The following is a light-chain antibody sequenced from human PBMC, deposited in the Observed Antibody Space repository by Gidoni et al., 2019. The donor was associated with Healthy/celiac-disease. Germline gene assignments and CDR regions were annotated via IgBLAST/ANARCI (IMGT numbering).Light chain of an antibody. V-gene: IGLV1-40*01. CDR3: QSYDSSLSGWV. J-gene: IGLJ3*02. CDR1: SSNIGAGYD. Sequence: QSGLTQPPSVSGAPGQRVTISCTGSSSNIGAGYDVPWYQQLPGTAPKLLIYGNSNRPSGVPDRFSGSKSGTSASLAITGLQAEDEADYYCQSYDSSLSGWVFGGGTKLTVL. CDR2: GNS.